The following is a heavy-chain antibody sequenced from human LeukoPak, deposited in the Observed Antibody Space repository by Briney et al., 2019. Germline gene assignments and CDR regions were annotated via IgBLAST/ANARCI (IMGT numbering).Heavy chain of an antibody. D-gene: IGHD5-18*01. CDR2: IKSKTDGGTT. CDR1: GFTFSNAW. J-gene: IGHJ4*02. Sequence: GGSLRLSCAASGFTFSNAWMSWVRQAPGKGLEWVGRIKSKTDGGTTDYAAPVKGRFTISRDDSKNTLYLQMNSLKTEDTAVYYCTPRGYSYGHEVYWGQGTLVTVSS. CDR3: TPRGYSYGHEVY. V-gene: IGHV3-15*01.